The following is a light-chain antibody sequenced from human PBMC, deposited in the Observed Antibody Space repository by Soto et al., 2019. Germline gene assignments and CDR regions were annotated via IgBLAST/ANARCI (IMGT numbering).Light chain of an antibody. V-gene: IGKV1-5*01. CDR3: QQYKDYTWT. CDR1: QSVDRY. Sequence: DILMTQSPSTLSASVGDTVTITCRASQSVDRYLAWYQQKPGKAPHLLIYDASSLESGVPSRFSGSGSGTEFTLTISSLQPDDFTTFYCQQYKDYTWTFGQGTKVDI. CDR2: DAS. J-gene: IGKJ1*01.